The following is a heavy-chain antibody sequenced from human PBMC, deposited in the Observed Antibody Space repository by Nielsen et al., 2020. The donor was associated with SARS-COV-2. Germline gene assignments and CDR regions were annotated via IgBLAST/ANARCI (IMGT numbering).Heavy chain of an antibody. CDR3: ARATLTGYYNDAFDI. D-gene: IGHD3-9*01. Sequence: SETLSLTCTVSGGSISSHNYYWSWIRQHPGKGLEWIGYIFHSGLTYDNPSLKNRLIMSVDTSKNQFSLKLNSVTAADTAVYYCARATLTGYYNDAFDIWGKGTTVTVSS. V-gene: IGHV4-31*03. CDR1: GGSISSHNYY. J-gene: IGHJ6*04. CDR2: IFHSGLT.